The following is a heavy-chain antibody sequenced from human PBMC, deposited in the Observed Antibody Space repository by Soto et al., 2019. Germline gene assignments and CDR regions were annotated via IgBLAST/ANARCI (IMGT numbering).Heavy chain of an antibody. CDR1: GGSISSGGYY. CDR2: IYYSGST. D-gene: IGHD5-18*01. V-gene: IGHV4-31*03. Sequence: QVQLQESGPGLVKPSQTLSLTCTVSGGSISSGGYYWSWIRQHPGKGLEWIGYIYYSGSTYYNPSLKSGVTISVDTSKNQFSLKLSSVTAADTAVYYCARDSGARYSYGSYYYYGMDVWGQGTTVTVSS. CDR3: ARDSGARYSYGSYYYYGMDV. J-gene: IGHJ6*02.